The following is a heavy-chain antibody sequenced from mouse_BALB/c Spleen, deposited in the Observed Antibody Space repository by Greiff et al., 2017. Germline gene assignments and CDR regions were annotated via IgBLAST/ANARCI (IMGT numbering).Heavy chain of an antibody. CDR1: GYTFTSYW. CDR2: IDPSDSET. J-gene: IGHJ3*01. V-gene: IGHV1-61*01. Sequence: VKLQQPGAELVRPGASVKLSCKASGYTFTSYWMNWVKQRPGQGLEWIGMIDPSDSETHYNQMFKDKATLTVDKSSSTAYMQLSSLTSEDSAVYYGASPWPARATFFAYWGQGTLVTVSA. CDR3: ASPWPARATFFAY. D-gene: IGHD3-1*01.